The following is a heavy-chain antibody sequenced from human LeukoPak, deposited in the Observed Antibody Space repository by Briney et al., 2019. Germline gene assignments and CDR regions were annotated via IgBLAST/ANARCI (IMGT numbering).Heavy chain of an antibody. J-gene: IGHJ2*01. CDR2: MNPNSGNT. D-gene: IGHD3-22*01. V-gene: IGHV1-8*03. Sequence: ASVKVSCKASGYTFTNCDINWVRQATGQGLEWMGWMNPNSGNTGYAQKFLGRVTITRNTSISTAYMELSRLRSDDTAVYYCARDGYYDSSDHWYFDLWGRGTLVTVSS. CDR3: ARDGYYDSSDHWYFDL. CDR1: GYTFTNCD.